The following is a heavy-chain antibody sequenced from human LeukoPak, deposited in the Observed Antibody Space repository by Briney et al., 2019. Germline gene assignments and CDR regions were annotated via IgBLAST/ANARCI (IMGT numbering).Heavy chain of an antibody. V-gene: IGHV1-69*13. J-gene: IGHJ4*02. CDR2: IIPIFGTA. Sequence: GASVKVSCKASGYTFSSFAMNWVRQAPGQGLEWMGGIIPIFGTANYAQKFQGRVTITADESTSTAYMELSSLRSEDTAVYYCARDGDYYDSSGYTPWYYDYWGQGTLVTVSS. D-gene: IGHD3-22*01. CDR1: GYTFSSFA. CDR3: ARDGDYYDSSGYTPWYYDY.